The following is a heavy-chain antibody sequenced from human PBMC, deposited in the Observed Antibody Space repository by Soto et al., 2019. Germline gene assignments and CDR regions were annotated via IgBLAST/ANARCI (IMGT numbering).Heavy chain of an antibody. J-gene: IGHJ4*02. CDR3: ARGLATTEGY. V-gene: IGHV1-3*01. CDR2: INAGNGNT. D-gene: IGHD5-12*01. Sequence: QVQLVQSGAEVKKPGASVKVSCKASGYTFTSYAMHWVRQAPGQRLEWMGWINAGNGNTKYSQKFQGRVTITRDTSXXTXXXELSSLRSEDTAVYYCARGLATTEGYWGQGTLVTVSS. CDR1: GYTFTSYA.